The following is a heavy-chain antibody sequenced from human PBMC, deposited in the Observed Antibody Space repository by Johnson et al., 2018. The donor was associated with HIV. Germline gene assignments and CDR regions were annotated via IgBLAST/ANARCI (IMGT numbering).Heavy chain of an antibody. CDR3: AKGEAVAGTFDAFDI. CDR2: INWNGGST. D-gene: IGHD6-19*01. J-gene: IGHJ3*02. Sequence: VQLVESGGGVVQPGRSLRLSCAASGFNFDDFGMSWVRQVPGKGLEWVSGINWNGGSTSYVDSVKGRFTISRDNANNSLFLQMNSLRVEDTALYYCAKGEAVAGTFDAFDIWGQGTMVTVSS. V-gene: IGHV3-20*04. CDR1: GFNFDDFG.